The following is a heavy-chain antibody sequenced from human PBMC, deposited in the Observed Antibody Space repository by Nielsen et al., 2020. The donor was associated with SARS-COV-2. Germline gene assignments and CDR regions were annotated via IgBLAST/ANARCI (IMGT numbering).Heavy chain of an antibody. J-gene: IGHJ4*02. CDR3: AKGYSSSWYLFDY. CDR2: ISGSGGST. V-gene: IGHV3-23*01. D-gene: IGHD6-13*01. CDR1: GFTFSSYA. Sequence: GESLKISCAASGFTFSSYAMSWVRQAPGKGLEWVSAISGSGGSTYYADSVKGRFTISRDNSKNTLYLQMNSLRAEDTAVYYCAKGYSSSWYLFDYWGQGTLVTVSS.